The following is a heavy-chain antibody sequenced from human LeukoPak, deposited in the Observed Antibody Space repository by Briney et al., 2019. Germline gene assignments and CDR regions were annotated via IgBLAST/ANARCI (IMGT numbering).Heavy chain of an antibody. V-gene: IGHV3-30-3*01. D-gene: IGHD2-2*02. J-gene: IGHJ4*02. CDR1: GFTSSSYA. CDR3: AKDVRRAEYCSATTCYTSSFDY. CDR2: ISYDGSNK. Sequence: PGRSLRLSCAASGFTSSSYAMHWVRQAPGKGLEWVAVISYDGSNKYYADSVKGRFTISRDNSKNTLYLQMNSLRAEDTAVYYCAKDVRRAEYCSATTCYTSSFDYWGQGTLVTVSS.